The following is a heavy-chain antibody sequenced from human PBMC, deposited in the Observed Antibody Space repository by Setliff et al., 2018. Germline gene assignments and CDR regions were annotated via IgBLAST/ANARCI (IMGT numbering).Heavy chain of an antibody. D-gene: IGHD6-19*01. V-gene: IGHV4-4*09. CDR3: ARRMEQWLVDSYYYYMDV. Sequence: SETLSLTCTVSGGFISSYYWSWIRQPPGKGLEWLGQIYTSWSTNYNPSLKGRVTMSVDTSKNQFSLKLSSVTAADTAVYYCARRMEQWLVDSYYYYMDVWGKGTTVTVSS. J-gene: IGHJ6*03. CDR2: IYTSWST. CDR1: GGFISSYY.